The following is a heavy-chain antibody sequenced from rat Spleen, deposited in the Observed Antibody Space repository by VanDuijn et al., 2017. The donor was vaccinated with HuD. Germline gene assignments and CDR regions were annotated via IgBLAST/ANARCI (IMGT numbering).Heavy chain of an antibody. CDR3: ARTLGGGFDY. J-gene: IGHJ2*01. D-gene: IGHD5-1*01. CDR2: INTDGANT. CDR1: GFTFSSYW. Sequence: EVQLVESGGGLVQPGRSLKLSCVASGFTFSSYWMYWIRQAPGKELEWVSSINTDGANTYYPDSVKGRFTISRDNAKSTQYLQMDSLRSEDTATYYCARTLGGGFDYWGQGVTVTVSS. V-gene: IGHV5-58*01.